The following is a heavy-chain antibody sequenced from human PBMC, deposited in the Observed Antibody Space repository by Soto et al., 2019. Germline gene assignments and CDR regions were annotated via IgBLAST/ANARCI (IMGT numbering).Heavy chain of an antibody. D-gene: IGHD5-12*01. CDR2: INYSGST. V-gene: IGHV4-31*03. J-gene: IGHJ5*02. Sequence: PSETLSLTCTVSGGSISSGGYYWSWIRQHPGKGLEWIGDINYSGSTNYNPSLKSRVTISVDTSKNQFPLKLSSVTAADTAVYYCARGRGGYAYNWFDPWGQGTLVTVSS. CDR3: ARGRGGYAYNWFDP. CDR1: GGSISSGGYY.